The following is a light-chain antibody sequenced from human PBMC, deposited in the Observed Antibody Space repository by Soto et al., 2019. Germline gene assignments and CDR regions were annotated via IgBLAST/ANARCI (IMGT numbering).Light chain of an antibody. CDR2: GAS. CDR3: QQYGSSPTT. CDR1: QSISSSY. Sequence: EIVLTQAPGTLSLSPGERATLSCRASQSISSSYLAWYQQKPGQAPRLFIYGASSRATGIPDRFTGSGSGTDFTLSISTLEPEDFAVYYCQQYGSSPTTFGQGTRLEIK. V-gene: IGKV3-20*01. J-gene: IGKJ5*01.